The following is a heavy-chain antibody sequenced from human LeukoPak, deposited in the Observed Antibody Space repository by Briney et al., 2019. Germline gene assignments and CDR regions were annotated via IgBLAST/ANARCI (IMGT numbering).Heavy chain of an antibody. J-gene: IGHJ4*02. V-gene: IGHV4-4*07. CDR1: GGSISSYY. CDR2: IYTSGST. Sequence: SETLSLTCTVSGGSISSYYWSWIRQPAGKGLEWIGRIYTSGSTNYNPSLKSRVTMSVDTSKNQFSLKLSSVTAADTAVYLCARDVGYCSGGSCGFDYWGQGTLVTVSS. CDR3: ARDVGYCSGGSCGFDY. D-gene: IGHD2-15*01.